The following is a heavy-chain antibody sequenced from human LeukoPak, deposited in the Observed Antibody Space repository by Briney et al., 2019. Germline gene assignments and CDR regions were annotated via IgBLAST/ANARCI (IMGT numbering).Heavy chain of an antibody. CDR1: GGSIANYY. J-gene: IGHJ5*02. CDR3: ARHFKHVRSGTQHWFDP. Sequence: SETLSLTCTVSGGSIANYYWSWIRQSPGGRLEWIGFIYSTGSTKYHPSLRSRLTISVDTSKNQFSLKLGSVTAADTAVYYCARHFKHVRSGTQHWFDPWGQGTLVTVSS. D-gene: IGHD1-14*01. V-gene: IGHV4-4*09. CDR2: IYSTGST.